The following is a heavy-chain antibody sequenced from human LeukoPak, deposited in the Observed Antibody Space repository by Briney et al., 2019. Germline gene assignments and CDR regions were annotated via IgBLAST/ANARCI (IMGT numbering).Heavy chain of an antibody. CDR3: ARGGSSAQTFDY. Sequence: GGSLRLSCAASGFSFCNYPMHWVRQAPGKGLECVAVIANDGKDKHNADSVKGRFTISRDNPKNTLYLQMNSLRAEDTAVYYCARGGSSAQTFDYWGQGTLVTVSS. CDR1: GFSFCNYP. V-gene: IGHV3-30*04. CDR2: IANDGKDK. J-gene: IGHJ4*02.